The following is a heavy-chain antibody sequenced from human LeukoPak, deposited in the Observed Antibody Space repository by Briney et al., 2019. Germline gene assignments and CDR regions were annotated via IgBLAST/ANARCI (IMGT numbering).Heavy chain of an antibody. D-gene: IGHD2-2*01. CDR3: ARTLEDIVVVPAATTYYFDY. J-gene: IGHJ4*02. CDR1: GYSISSGYY. V-gene: IGHV4-38-2*02. Sequence: SETLSLTCTVSGYSISSGYYWGWIRQPPGKGLEWIGSIYHSGSTYYNPSLKSRVTISVDTSKNQFSLKLSSVTAADTAVYYCARTLEDIVVVPAATTYYFDYWGQGTLVTVSS. CDR2: IYHSGST.